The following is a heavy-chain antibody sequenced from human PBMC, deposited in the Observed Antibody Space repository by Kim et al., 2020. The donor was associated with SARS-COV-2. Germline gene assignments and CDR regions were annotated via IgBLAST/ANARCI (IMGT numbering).Heavy chain of an antibody. Sequence: GGSLRLSCAASGFTFSSYAMHWVRQAPGKGLEWVAVISYDGSNKYYADSVKGRFTISRDNSKNTLYLQMNSLRAEDTAVYYCARAGDCSGGSCYSSGMDVWGQGTTVTVSS. J-gene: IGHJ6*02. CDR2: ISYDGSNK. CDR3: ARAGDCSGGSCYSSGMDV. V-gene: IGHV3-30-3*01. CDR1: GFTFSSYA. D-gene: IGHD2-15*01.